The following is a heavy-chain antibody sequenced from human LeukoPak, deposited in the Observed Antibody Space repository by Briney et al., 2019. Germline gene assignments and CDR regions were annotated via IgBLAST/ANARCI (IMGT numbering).Heavy chain of an antibody. CDR1: GFALSSYW. V-gene: IGHV3-74*01. D-gene: IGHD1-1*01. Sequence: PGGSLRLSCAASGFALSSYWMHWVRQAPGKGLVWVSRINSDGNTISYADSVEGRFTISRDSAKNTLYLQMNSLRAEDTAVYYCARDPARLNSYWGQGTLVTVSS. J-gene: IGHJ4*02. CDR3: ARDPARLNSY. CDR2: INSDGNTI.